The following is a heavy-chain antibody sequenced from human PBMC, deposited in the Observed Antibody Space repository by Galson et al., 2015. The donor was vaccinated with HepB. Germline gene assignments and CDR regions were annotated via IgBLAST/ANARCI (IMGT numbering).Heavy chain of an antibody. Sequence: QSGAEVKKPGDSLRISCKGSGYTFTSYWISWVRQMPGKDLEWMARIDASDAYTDYSPSFQGHVTISVDKSISTAYLQWSSLKASDTAIYYCARHHSHSGSFLRPDYWGQGTLVTVSS. D-gene: IGHD1-26*01. J-gene: IGHJ4*02. CDR1: GYTFTSYW. V-gene: IGHV5-10-1*01. CDR2: IDASDAYT. CDR3: ARHHSHSGSFLRPDY.